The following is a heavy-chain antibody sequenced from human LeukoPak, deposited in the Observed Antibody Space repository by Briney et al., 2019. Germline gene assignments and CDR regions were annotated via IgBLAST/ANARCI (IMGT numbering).Heavy chain of an antibody. J-gene: IGHJ4*02. CDR1: GCTLTELS. V-gene: IGHV1-24*01. CDR2: FDPEDGET. D-gene: IGHD6-19*01. CDR3: ATDLDIAVAGTIFDY. Sequence: ASVKVSCKVSGCTLTELSMHWVRQAPGKGLEWMGGFDPEDGETIYAQKFQGRVTMTEDTSTDTAYMELSSLRSEDTAVYYCATDLDIAVAGTIFDYWGQGTLVTVSS.